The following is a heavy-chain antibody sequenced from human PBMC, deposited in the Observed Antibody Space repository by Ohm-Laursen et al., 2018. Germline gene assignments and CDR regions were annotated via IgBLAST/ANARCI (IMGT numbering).Heavy chain of an antibody. V-gene: IGHV3-9*01. CDR1: GFTFDDYA. Sequence: SSLRLSCTASGFTFDDYAMHWVRQAPGKGLEWLSGISWNSATTDYADSVKGRFTISRDNAKNSLYLQMNSLRAEDTALYYCAKDQYRAARPPYYFDYWGQGTQVTVSS. CDR2: ISWNSATT. J-gene: IGHJ4*02. D-gene: IGHD6-6*01. CDR3: AKDQYRAARPPYYFDY.